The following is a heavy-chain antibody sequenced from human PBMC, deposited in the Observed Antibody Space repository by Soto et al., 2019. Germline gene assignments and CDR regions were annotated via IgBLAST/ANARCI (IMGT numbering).Heavy chain of an antibody. V-gene: IGHV4-39*01. CDR3: ASPRGLYGSGSPNWFDP. CDR2: IYYSGST. D-gene: IGHD3-10*01. Sequence: PSETLSLTCTVSGGSISSSSYYWGWIRQPPGKGLEWIGSIYYSGSTYYNPSLKSRVTISVDTSKNQFSLKLSSVTAADTAVYYCASPRGLYGSGSPNWFDPWGQGTLVTVSS. J-gene: IGHJ5*02. CDR1: GGSISSSSYY.